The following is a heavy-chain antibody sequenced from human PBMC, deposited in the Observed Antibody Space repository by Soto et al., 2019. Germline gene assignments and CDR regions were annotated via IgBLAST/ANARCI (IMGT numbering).Heavy chain of an antibody. J-gene: IGHJ4*02. D-gene: IGHD3-3*01. Sequence: QPGGSLRLSCAAXGFTFXXXXXXXVRQAPGKXXXWXANIKQDGSEKYYVDSVKGRFTISRDNAKNSLYLQMNSLRAEDTAVYYCAREGDFWSGYYPDYWGQGTLVTVSS. CDR1: GFTFXXXX. V-gene: IGHV3-7*01. CDR2: IKQDGSEK. CDR3: AREGDFWSGYYPDY.